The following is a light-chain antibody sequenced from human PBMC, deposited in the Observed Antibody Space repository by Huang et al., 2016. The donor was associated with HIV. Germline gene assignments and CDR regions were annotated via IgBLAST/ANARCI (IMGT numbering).Light chain of an antibody. CDR2: GAS. V-gene: IGKV1-39*01. Sequence: DIQMTQSPSSLSASVGDRVTITCRASQTIKKYLNWYQQKPGQAPRLLIYGASNLQTDVPSRFSGSGSGTDFSLTISSLQPEDFAIYYCQQSHSTPQTFGQGTRLDIK. J-gene: IGKJ5*01. CDR3: QQSHSTPQT. CDR1: QTIKKY.